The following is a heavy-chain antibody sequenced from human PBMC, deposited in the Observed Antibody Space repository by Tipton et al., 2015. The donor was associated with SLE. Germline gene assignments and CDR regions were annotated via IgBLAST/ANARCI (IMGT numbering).Heavy chain of an antibody. V-gene: IGHV4-39*07. J-gene: IGHJ1*01. D-gene: IGHD3-3*01. CDR1: GGYITSDIYY. CDR3: ARARHGGAEYFEH. Sequence: TLSLTCFVSGGYITSDIYYWGWIRQPPGKGLEWIGSVYESGTTYYNPSLKSRVTMSVDTSENQLSLKLTFVTAADTAVYYCARARHGGAEYFEHWGQGTLVTVSS. CDR2: VYESGTT.